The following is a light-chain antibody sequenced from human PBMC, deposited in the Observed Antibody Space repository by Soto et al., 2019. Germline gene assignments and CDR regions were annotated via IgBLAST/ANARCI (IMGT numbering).Light chain of an antibody. J-gene: IGKJ1*01. V-gene: IGKV1-39*01. Sequence: DIQMTQSPSSLSASVGDRVTITCRASQSISNYLNWYQQKPGKPPKLLIYVASSLQSGVPSRFSGSVSGRDFTLTISSLQPEDFATYYCQQSYSIPWTVGQGTKVDIK. CDR3: QQSYSIPWT. CDR1: QSISNY. CDR2: VAS.